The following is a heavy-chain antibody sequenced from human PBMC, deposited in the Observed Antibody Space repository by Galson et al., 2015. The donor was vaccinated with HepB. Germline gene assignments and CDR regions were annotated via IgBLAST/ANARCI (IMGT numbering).Heavy chain of an antibody. V-gene: IGHV3-23*01. CDR2: ISGGGGYT. CDR3: ARPGYGDYVVAH. J-gene: IGHJ4*02. Sequence: SLRLSCAASGFAFSSYAMSWVRQAPGKELEWVSAISGGGGYTYHADSVKGRLTISRDNSRNTLYLQMNGLRVDDTAIYYCARPGYGDYVVAHWGQGTMVTVAS. D-gene: IGHD4-17*01. CDR1: GFAFSSYA.